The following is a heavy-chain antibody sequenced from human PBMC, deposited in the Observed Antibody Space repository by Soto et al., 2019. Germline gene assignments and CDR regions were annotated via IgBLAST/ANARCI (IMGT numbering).Heavy chain of an antibody. V-gene: IGHV1-69*06. CDR3: ARRAHIVAPFDI. Sequence: SVKVSCKASGGTFSSYAISWVRQAPGQGLEWMGGIIPIFGTANYAQKFRGRVTITADKSTSTAYMELSSLRSEDTAVYYCARRAHIVAPFDIWGQGTMVTVSS. D-gene: IGHD2-21*01. CDR2: IIPIFGTA. J-gene: IGHJ3*02. CDR1: GGTFSSYA.